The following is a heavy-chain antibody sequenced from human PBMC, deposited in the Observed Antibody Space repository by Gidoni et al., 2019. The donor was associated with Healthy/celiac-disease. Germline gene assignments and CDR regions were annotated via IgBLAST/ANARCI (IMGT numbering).Heavy chain of an antibody. J-gene: IGHJ6*02. CDR1: GYTFTSYG. CDR3: ARVQDPGIAVADHIYYYYGMDV. V-gene: IGHV1-18*01. Sequence: QVQLVQSGAEVKKPGASVKVSCKASGYTFTSYGISWRRQAPGQGLEWMGWISAYNGNTNYAQKLQGRVTMTTDTSTSTAYMELRSLRSDDTAVYYCARVQDPGIAVADHIYYYYGMDVWGQGTTVTVSS. CDR2: ISAYNGNT. D-gene: IGHD6-19*01.